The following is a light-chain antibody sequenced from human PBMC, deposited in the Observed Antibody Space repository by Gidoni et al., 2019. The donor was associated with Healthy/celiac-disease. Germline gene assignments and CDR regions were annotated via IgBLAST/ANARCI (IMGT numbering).Light chain of an antibody. V-gene: IGKV3-20*01. CDR2: GAS. Sequence: EIEWTQSPGTQSLSPGERATLSCRASQSVSSSYLAWYQQKPGQAPRLLIYGASRRATGIPARFSCSASWTDFTLTISRLEPEDFAVYYCQQYGSSPSTFGQGTKVEIK. CDR3: QQYGSSPST. J-gene: IGKJ1*01. CDR1: QSVSSSY.